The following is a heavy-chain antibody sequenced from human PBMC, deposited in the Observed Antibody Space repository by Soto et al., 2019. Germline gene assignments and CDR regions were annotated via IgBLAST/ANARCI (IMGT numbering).Heavy chain of an antibody. CDR3: ARDYGDYVRYFDY. J-gene: IGHJ4*02. Sequence: SETLSLTCTVSGGSISSYYWSWIRQPPGKGLEWIWYIYYSGSTNYNPSLKSRVTISVDTSKNQFSLKLSSVTAADTAVYYCARDYGDYVRYFDYWGQGTLVTVSS. D-gene: IGHD4-17*01. CDR2: IYYSGST. CDR1: GGSISSYY. V-gene: IGHV4-59*01.